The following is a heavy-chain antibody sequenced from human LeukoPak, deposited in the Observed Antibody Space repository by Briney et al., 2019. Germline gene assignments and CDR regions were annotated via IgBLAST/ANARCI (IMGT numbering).Heavy chain of an antibody. Sequence: PGRSLRLSCAASGFTFSSYAMHWVRQAPGKGLEWVAVISYDGSNKYYADSVKGRFTISRDNSKNTLYLQMNSLRAEDTAVYYCTICYDSSGYYRWGQGTLVTVSS. J-gene: IGHJ4*02. CDR3: TICYDSSGYYR. CDR1: GFTFSSYA. D-gene: IGHD3-22*01. CDR2: ISYDGSNK. V-gene: IGHV3-30*04.